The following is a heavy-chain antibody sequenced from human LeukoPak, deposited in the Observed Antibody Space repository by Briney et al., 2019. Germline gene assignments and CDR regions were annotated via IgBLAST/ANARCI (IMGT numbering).Heavy chain of an antibody. J-gene: IGHJ5*02. CDR3: AKKGAATGRGWFDP. Sequence: PSETLSLTCTVSGGSISSYYWSWIRQHPGKGLEWIGYIYYSGSTYYNPSLKSRVTISVDTSKNQFSLKLSSVTAADTAVYYCAKKGAATGRGWFDPWGQGTLVTVSS. CDR1: GGSISSYY. D-gene: IGHD6-13*01. V-gene: IGHV4-59*06. CDR2: IYYSGST.